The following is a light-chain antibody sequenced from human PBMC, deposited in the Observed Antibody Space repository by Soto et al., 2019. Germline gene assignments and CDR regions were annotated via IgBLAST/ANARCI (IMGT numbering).Light chain of an antibody. CDR3: QQYISYPYT. CDR1: QTTNTW. Sequence: DLQMTQFPSTLSASVGDRVTITCRASQTTNTWLAWYQQKPGTAPKLLIYDASSLEGGVPSRFSASGSGTEFTLTISSLQPDDLATYYCQQYISYPYTFGQGTKVEIK. J-gene: IGKJ2*01. V-gene: IGKV1-5*01. CDR2: DAS.